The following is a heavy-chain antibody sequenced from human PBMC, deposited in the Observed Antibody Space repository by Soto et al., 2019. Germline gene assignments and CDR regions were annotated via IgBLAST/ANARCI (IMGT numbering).Heavy chain of an antibody. J-gene: IGHJ6*02. CDR1: GFTLKDSA. Sequence: EVQLVESGGGLVRPGGSLRLSCSASGFTLKDSAMHWVRQAPGRGLEQVAASTYIGGTPYYADSVKGRFTISRDNSQNTLYLQMSSLRPEDTAVYYCAGGRIVVVGSRAYYGMDVWGQGTTVTVSS. CDR3: AGGRIVVVGSRAYYGMDV. V-gene: IGHV3-64D*06. CDR2: STYIGGTP. D-gene: IGHD3-22*01.